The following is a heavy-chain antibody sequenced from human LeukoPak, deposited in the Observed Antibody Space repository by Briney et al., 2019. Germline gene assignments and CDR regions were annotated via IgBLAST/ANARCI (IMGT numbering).Heavy chain of an antibody. J-gene: IGHJ4*02. V-gene: IGHV3-23*01. CDR1: GFTFSSYA. CDR2: ISGSGDST. CDR3: ADSNYWYPVDY. D-gene: IGHD4-11*01. Sequence: GGSLRLSCAASGFTFSSYAMRWVREAPGKGLEWVSSISGSGDSTYYADSVRGRFTISRDNSKNTLYLQMNSLRAEDTALYYCADSNYWYPVDYWGQGTLVTVSS.